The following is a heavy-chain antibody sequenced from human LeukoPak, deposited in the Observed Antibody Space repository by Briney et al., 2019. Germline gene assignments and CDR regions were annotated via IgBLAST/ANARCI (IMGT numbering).Heavy chain of an antibody. Sequence: SETLSLTCTVSGGSISSYYWSWIRQPPGKGLEWIGYIYYSGSTNYNPSLKSRVPISLGTSKNQFTLMLSSVTAADTAVYYCARSELELPPLDYWGQGTLVTVSS. D-gene: IGHD1-26*01. CDR3: ARSELELPPLDY. CDR1: GGSISSYY. V-gene: IGHV4-59*01. CDR2: IYYSGST. J-gene: IGHJ4*02.